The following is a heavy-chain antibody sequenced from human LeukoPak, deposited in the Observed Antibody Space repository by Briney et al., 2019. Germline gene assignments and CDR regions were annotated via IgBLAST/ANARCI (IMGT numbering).Heavy chain of an antibody. D-gene: IGHD3-16*01. Sequence: PSETLSLTCSVSGVSINTYYWTWIRQPAGKGLEWIGRMYIGGTRNYNPSLKSRVTMSIDTSKNQYTLKLSSVTAAHTAVYNSARDLPRENSYAYGFWFDPWGQGTLVTVSS. J-gene: IGHJ5*02. CDR2: MYIGGTR. CDR1: GVSINTYY. V-gene: IGHV4-4*07. CDR3: ARDLPRENSYAYGFWFDP.